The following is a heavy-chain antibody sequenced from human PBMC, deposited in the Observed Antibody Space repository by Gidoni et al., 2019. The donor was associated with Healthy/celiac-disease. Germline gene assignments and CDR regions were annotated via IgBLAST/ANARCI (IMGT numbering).Heavy chain of an antibody. CDR2: TYTSGSN. J-gene: IGHJ4*02. D-gene: IGHD2-15*01. CDR1: GGSISRYY. CDR3: ARALLYCSGGSCYSGFDY. V-gene: IGHV4-4*07. Sequence: QVQLQESGTALVKPSETLSLTGTVSGGSISRYYWSWNRQPAGKGLELIGRTYTSGSNTYNSSLKIRVTMSVDTSKNQFSLKLSSVTAADTSVYYCARALLYCSGGSCYSGFDYWGQGTLVTVSS.